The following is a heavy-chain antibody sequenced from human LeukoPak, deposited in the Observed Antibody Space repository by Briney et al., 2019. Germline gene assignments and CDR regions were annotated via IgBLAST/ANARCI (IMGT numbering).Heavy chain of an antibody. V-gene: IGHV3-74*01. CDR3: AKDELSGYSYGYDQFFDY. Sequence: PGGSLRLSCAASGFTFSSYWMHWVRQAPGKGLVWVSRINSDGSSTSYADSVKGRFTISRDNAKNTLYLQMNSLRAEDTAVYYCAKDELSGYSYGYDQFFDYWGQGTLVTVSS. J-gene: IGHJ4*02. CDR1: GFTFSSYW. CDR2: INSDGSST. D-gene: IGHD5-18*01.